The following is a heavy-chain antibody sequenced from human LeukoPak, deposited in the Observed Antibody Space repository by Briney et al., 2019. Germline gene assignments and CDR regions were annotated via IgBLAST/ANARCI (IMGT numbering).Heavy chain of an antibody. V-gene: IGHV1-46*01. Sequence: ASVKVSCKASGYTFINYNVTWVRQATGQGLEWMGIINPSGGSTSYAQKFQGRVTMTRDMSTSTVYMELSSLRSEDTAVYYCARLTNGATRDYWGQGTLVTVSS. D-gene: IGHD1-26*01. CDR3: ARLTNGATRDY. CDR1: GYTFINYN. CDR2: INPSGGST. J-gene: IGHJ4*02.